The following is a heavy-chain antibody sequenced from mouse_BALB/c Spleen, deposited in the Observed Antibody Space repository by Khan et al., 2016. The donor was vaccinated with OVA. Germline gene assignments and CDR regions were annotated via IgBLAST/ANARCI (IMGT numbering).Heavy chain of an antibody. D-gene: IGHD2-2*01. CDR3: ARSNYGSFAY. CDR1: GFTFSSFT. CDR2: ISSGGDNT. J-gene: IGHJ3*01. Sequence: EVELVESGGGLVKPGGSLKLSCAASGFTFSSFTMSWVRQTPEKRLEWVATISSGGDNTYYPDSVKGRFTISRDNAKNNLDLQMSSLRSEDTALYYCARSNYGSFAYWGQGTLVTVSA. V-gene: IGHV5-9*03.